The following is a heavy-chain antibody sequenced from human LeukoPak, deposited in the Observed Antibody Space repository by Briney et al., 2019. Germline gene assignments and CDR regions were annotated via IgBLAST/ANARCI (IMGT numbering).Heavy chain of an antibody. J-gene: IGHJ4*02. V-gene: IGHV3-48*01. Sequence: GGSLRLSCAASGFTFSSYSMNWVRQAPGKGLEWVSYISSSSSTIYYADSVKGRFTISRDSAKNSLYLQMNSLRAEDTAVYYCVRDRGSGRYLGFFDCWGLGTLVTVSS. CDR2: ISSSSSTI. D-gene: IGHD6-19*01. CDR3: VRDRGSGRYLGFFDC. CDR1: GFTFSSYS.